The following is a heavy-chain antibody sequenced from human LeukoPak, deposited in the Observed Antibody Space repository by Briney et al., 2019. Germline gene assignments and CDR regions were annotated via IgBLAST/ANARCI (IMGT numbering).Heavy chain of an antibody. J-gene: IGHJ4*02. CDR3: ARGRDYIWGSYDY. CDR2: ISGSGGST. V-gene: IGHV3-23*01. D-gene: IGHD3-16*01. CDR1: GFTFSNYA. Sequence: PGGSLRLSCTASGFTFSNYAMSWVRQAPGKGLEWVSAISGSGGSTYYADSVKGRFTISRDNSKNTLYLQMNSLRAEDTAVYYCARGRDYIWGSYDYWGQGTLVTVSS.